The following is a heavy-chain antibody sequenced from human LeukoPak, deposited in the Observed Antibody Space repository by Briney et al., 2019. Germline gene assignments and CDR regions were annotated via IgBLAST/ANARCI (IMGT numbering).Heavy chain of an antibody. CDR2: IYASGST. CDR1: GGSISTGNHY. D-gene: IGHD6-19*01. Sequence: PSQTLSLTCTVSGGSISTGNHYWSWIRQPAGKGLEWIGRIYASGSTNYNPSLMSRVTMSVDTSKNQFSLRLSSVTPEDTAVYYCAREVAGTYCFDYWGQGTLVTVSS. J-gene: IGHJ4*02. V-gene: IGHV4-61*02. CDR3: AREVAGTYCFDY.